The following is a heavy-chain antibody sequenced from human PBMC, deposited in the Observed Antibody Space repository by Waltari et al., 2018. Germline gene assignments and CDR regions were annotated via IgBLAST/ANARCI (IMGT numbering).Heavy chain of an antibody. CDR2: VSSDGRSV. J-gene: IGHJ6*02. V-gene: IGHV3-74*01. CDR3: ARVATKTYSSPVPGRPYYYGMDV. CDR1: GFTFSRYW. Sequence: EEQLVESGGGLAHPGESLRLSCAASGFTFSRYWMDWVRQAPGKGLGWVSGVSSDGRSVTYADSVKGRFTISRDNAKNTLYVQMNRLRAEDTAVYYCARVATKTYSSPVPGRPYYYGMDVWGQGTTVTVSS. D-gene: IGHD3-22*01.